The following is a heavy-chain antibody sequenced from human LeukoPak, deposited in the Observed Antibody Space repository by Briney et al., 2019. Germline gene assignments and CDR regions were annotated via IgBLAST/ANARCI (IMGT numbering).Heavy chain of an antibody. CDR3: ATRPAYSSSFDY. J-gene: IGHJ4*02. Sequence: ASVKVSCKTSGYTFTAYYIHWLRQAPGQRPEWMAWINPNSGGSYFAHKFQGRITLTRDTSISTAYMELNRQISDDTAVYYCATRPAYSSSFDYWGQGSLVTVSS. D-gene: IGHD6-6*01. V-gene: IGHV1-2*02. CDR2: INPNSGGS. CDR1: GYTFTAYY.